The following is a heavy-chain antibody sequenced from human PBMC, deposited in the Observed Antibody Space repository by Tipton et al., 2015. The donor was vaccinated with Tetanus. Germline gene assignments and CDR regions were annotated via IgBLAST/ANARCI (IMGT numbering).Heavy chain of an antibody. V-gene: IGHV4-59*01. J-gene: IGHJ4*02. CDR2: IQYNGIT. D-gene: IGHD5-24*01. CDR1: GGSISTNY. Sequence: TLSLTCAVSGGSISTNYWTWIRQSPGKGLEWIGYIQYNGITNYHPSLKSRVSISVDSSTSQFSLRLASVTAADTAVYFCARDDGYTGLNSWGQGALVAVST. CDR3: ARDDGYTGLNS.